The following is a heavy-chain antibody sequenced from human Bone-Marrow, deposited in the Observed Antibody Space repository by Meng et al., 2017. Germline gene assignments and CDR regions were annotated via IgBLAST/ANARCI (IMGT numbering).Heavy chain of an antibody. CDR3: ASLGVGPNVY. D-gene: IGHD1-26*01. J-gene: IGHJ4*02. CDR2: IYTSGST. Sequence: SETLSLTCTVSGGSISSGSYYWSWIRQPAGKGLEWVGRIYTSGSTNYNPSLKSRVTISVDTSKNQFSLKLSSVTAADTAVYYCASLGVGPNVYWGQGTLVTVSS. CDR1: GGSISSGSYY. V-gene: IGHV4-61*02.